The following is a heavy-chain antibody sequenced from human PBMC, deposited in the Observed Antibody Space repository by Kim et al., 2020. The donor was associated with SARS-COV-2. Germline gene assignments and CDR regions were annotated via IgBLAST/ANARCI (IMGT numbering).Heavy chain of an antibody. CDR2: IYYSGST. CDR3: ARVGAAYPRVGMDV. V-gene: IGHV4-39*01. CDR1: GDSISSNTYY. D-gene: IGHD3-16*01. Sequence: SETLSLTCTVSGDSISSNTYYWGWIRQPPEKGLECIGSIYYSGSTYYNPSLKSRVTISIDRRKNQFSLTLRSVTAADTAVYHCARVGAAYPRVGMDVWGQGNTVTVSS. J-gene: IGHJ6*02.